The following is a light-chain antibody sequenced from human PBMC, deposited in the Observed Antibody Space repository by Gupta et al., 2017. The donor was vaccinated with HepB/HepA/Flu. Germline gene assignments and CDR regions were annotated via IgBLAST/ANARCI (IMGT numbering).Light chain of an antibody. CDR1: ELGDKY. CDR3: QAWDISTAV. Sequence: SYELTQPPSVSVSPGQTASITCSGNELGDKYASWYQQRPGQSPVLVIYQDDKRPSGIPERFSGSNSGNTATLTISGTQAMDEADYYCQAWDISTAVFGTGTKVTVL. J-gene: IGLJ1*01. V-gene: IGLV3-1*01. CDR2: QDD.